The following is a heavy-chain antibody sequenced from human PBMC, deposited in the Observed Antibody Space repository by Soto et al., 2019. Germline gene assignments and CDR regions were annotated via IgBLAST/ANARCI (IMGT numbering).Heavy chain of an antibody. D-gene: IGHD3-22*01. V-gene: IGHV4-59*01. Sequence: SETLSLTCTVSGGSISSYYWSWIRQPPGKGLEWIGYIYYSGSTNYNPSLKSRVTISVDTSKNQFSLKLSSVTAADTAVYYCARDGRRYYDSSGYTYWGQGTLVTVSS. J-gene: IGHJ4*02. CDR3: ARDGRRYYDSSGYTY. CDR1: GGSISSYY. CDR2: IYYSGST.